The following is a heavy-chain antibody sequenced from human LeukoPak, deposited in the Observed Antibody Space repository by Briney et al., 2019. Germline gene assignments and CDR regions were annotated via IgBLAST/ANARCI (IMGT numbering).Heavy chain of an antibody. CDR3: AREGDCSGGSCYRAFDI. J-gene: IGHJ3*02. V-gene: IGHV3-21*01. Sequence: GGSLRLSCAASGFTFSTYNMNWVRQAPGKGLEWVSSISSSSSYIYYADSVKGRFTISRDNAKNTLYLQMNSLRAEDTAVYYCAREGDCSGGSCYRAFDIWGQGTMVTVSS. CDR1: GFTFSTYN. D-gene: IGHD2-15*01. CDR2: ISSSSSYI.